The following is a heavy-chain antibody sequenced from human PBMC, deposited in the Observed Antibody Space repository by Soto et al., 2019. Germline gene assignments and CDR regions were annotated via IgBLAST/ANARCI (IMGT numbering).Heavy chain of an antibody. D-gene: IGHD3-10*01. J-gene: IGHJ6*02. CDR3: THSDVFGDHYYALAV. V-gene: IGHV2-5*02. CDR2: IYWDDDK. Sequence: QITLKESGPTLVKPTQTLTLTCTFSGFSLTTSGVSVGWIRQPPGKALEWLTLIYWDDDKRYSPPLKNRLTITKDTSKKQVVLTMTNMDPLDTATYYCTHSDVFGDHYYALAVWGQGTTVTVSS. CDR1: GFSLTTSGVS.